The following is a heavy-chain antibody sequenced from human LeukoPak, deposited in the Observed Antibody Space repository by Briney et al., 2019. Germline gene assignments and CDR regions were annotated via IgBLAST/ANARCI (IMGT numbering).Heavy chain of an antibody. CDR3: ARRQVAGRCLDY. D-gene: IGHD6-19*01. Sequence: SETLSLTCAVYGGSFSGYYWSWIRQPPGKGLEWIGEINHSGSTNYNPSLKSRVTISVDTSKNQFSLKLSSVTAADTAVYYCARRQVAGRCLDYWGQGTLVTVSS. CDR2: INHSGST. J-gene: IGHJ4*02. CDR1: GGSFSGYY. V-gene: IGHV4-34*01.